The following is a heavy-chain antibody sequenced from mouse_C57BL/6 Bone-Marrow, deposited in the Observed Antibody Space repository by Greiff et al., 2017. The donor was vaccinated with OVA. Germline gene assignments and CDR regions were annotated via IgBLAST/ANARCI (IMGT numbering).Heavy chain of an antibody. CDR1: GFTFSSYA. CDR3: ARDPYGADY. Sequence: EVKVVESGGGLVKPGGSLKLSCAASGFTFSSYAMSWVRQTPEKRLEWVATISDGGSYTYYPDNVKGRFTISRDNAKNNLYLQMSHLKSEDTAMYYCARDPYGADYWGQGTTLTVSS. J-gene: IGHJ2*01. D-gene: IGHD1-1*01. CDR2: ISDGGSYT. V-gene: IGHV5-4*01.